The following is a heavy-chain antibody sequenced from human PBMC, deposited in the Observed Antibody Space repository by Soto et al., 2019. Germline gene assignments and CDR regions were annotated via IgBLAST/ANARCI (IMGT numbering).Heavy chain of an antibody. D-gene: IGHD1-26*01. CDR2: IGASGGST. Sequence: VRLLESGGGLAQPGESLRLSCAASGFTFSTYTMTWVRQAPGKGLEWVSSIGASGGSTFYADSVKGRFTISRDNSKNTLYLQMNSLRSEDTAVYYCAHGQRSYVYWGQGALVTVSS. J-gene: IGHJ4*02. V-gene: IGHV3-23*01. CDR3: AHGQRSYVY. CDR1: GFTFSTYT.